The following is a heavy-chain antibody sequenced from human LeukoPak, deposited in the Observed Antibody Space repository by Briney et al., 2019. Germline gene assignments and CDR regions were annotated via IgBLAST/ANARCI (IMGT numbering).Heavy chain of an antibody. J-gene: IGHJ4*02. V-gene: IGHV4-39*01. D-gene: IGHD6-19*01. CDR3: ARGSGAHSSGWSKRWYYFDY. Sequence: PSETLSLTCTVSGGSISSSSYYWGWIRQPPGKGLEWIGSIYYSGSTYYNPSLKSRVTISVDTFKNQFSLKLSSVTAADTAVYYCARGSGAHSSGWSKRWYYFDYWGQGTLVTVSS. CDR1: GGSISSSSYY. CDR2: IYYSGST.